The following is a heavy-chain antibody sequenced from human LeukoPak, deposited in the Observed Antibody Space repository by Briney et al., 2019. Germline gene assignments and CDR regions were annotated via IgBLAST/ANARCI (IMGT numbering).Heavy chain of an antibody. CDR2: INPNSGGT. V-gene: IGHV1-2*02. D-gene: IGHD1-26*01. CDR3: ARDWFGELLHVVDI. Sequence: GASVKVSCKASGYTFTSYGISWVRQAPGQGLEWMGWINPNSGGTNYAQKFQGRVTMTRDTSISTAYMELSRLRSDDTAVYYCARDWFGELLHVVDIWGQGTMVTVSS. J-gene: IGHJ3*02. CDR1: GYTFTSYG.